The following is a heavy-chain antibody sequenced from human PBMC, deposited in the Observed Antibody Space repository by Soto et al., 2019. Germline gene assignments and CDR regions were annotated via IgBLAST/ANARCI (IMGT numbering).Heavy chain of an antibody. D-gene: IGHD3-16*01. CDR1: NGSISSSNYY. V-gene: IGHV4-39*01. CDR2: IYYSGTT. Sequence: QLQLQESGPGLVKPSETLSLTCTVSNGSISSSNYYWAWIRQPPGKGLEWIGSIYYSGTTYYKPSRKSRRTVSGDASRKRFSLRLTSVPAADTAVYYCARRDFYGGNFDLWGRGTLVTVSS. CDR3: ARRDFYGGNFDL. J-gene: IGHJ2*01.